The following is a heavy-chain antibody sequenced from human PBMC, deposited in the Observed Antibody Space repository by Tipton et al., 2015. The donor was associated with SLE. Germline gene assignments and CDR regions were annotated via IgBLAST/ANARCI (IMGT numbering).Heavy chain of an antibody. CDR3: ARAEMTTEGSAFYFYVDV. V-gene: IGHV4-61*08. CDR1: AGFISNGGGDYY. D-gene: IGHD5-24*01. J-gene: IGHJ6*03. CDR2: VYYSGGT. Sequence: TLSLTCTVSAGFISNGGGDYYWAWIRQPPGGGLEWLGYVYYSGGTNYNPSLKSRVTISVDTSKNQFSLRLTPVTAADTAVYYCARAEMTTEGSAFYFYVDVWGKGTTVTVSS.